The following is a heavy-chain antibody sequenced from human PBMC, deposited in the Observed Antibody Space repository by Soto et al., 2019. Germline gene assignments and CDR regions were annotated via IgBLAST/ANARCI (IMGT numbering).Heavy chain of an antibody. CDR1: GAPITTTKW. CDR3: ATQTFSYTWGV. CDR2: LSRGDER. D-gene: IGHD3-16*01. J-gene: IGHJ6*02. Sequence: QVQLQESGPGLVKPSETLSLTCTVSGAPITTTKWWAWVRLPPGKGLEWIGELSRGDERSSNPSLGCRFNMSLDKSNNHFSLKLTSVTAADTAIYYCATQTFSYTWGVWGRGTSVTVSS. V-gene: IGHV4-4*02.